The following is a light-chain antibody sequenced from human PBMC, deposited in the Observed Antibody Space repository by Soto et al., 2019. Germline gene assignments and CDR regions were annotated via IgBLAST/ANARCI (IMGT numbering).Light chain of an antibody. V-gene: IGLV2-14*01. CDR3: CSFTSSNTHV. Sequence: QSVLIQPASVSGSPGQSITISCTGTSRDVGGSNYVSWYQQHPGKVPKLILFEVNKRPSGVSGRFSGSKSGNTASLTISGLQAEDEADYYCCSFTSSNTHVFGTGTKLTVL. CDR1: SRDVGGSNY. J-gene: IGLJ1*01. CDR2: EVN.